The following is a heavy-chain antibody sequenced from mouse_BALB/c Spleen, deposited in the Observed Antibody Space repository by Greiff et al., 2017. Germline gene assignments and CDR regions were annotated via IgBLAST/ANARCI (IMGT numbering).Heavy chain of an antibody. Sequence: VQLQQSGAELVRSGASVKLSCTASGFNIKDYYMHWVKQRPEQGLEWIGWIDPENGDTEYAPKFQGKATMTADTSSNTAYLQLSSLTSEDSAVYYCARYYYGSSYVYYFDYRGQGTTLTVSS. D-gene: IGHD1-1*01. V-gene: IGHV14-4*02. CDR2: IDPENGDT. CDR3: ARYYYGSSYVYYFDY. CDR1: GFNIKDYY. J-gene: IGHJ2*01.